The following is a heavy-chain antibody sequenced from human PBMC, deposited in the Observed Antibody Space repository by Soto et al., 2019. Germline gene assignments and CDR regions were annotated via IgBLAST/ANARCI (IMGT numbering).Heavy chain of an antibody. CDR1: GFSLSTSGVG. CDR2: IYWDDDK. V-gene: IGHV2-5*02. CDR3: AHSSGWEQLDY. Sequence: QITLKESGPTLVKPTQTLTLTCTFSGFSLSTSGVGVGWIRQPPGKALEWLALIYWDDDKRYSPSLKSRLTLTKDTPKNQVALTMTNMDPVDTATYYCAHSSGWEQLDYRGQGTLVTVSS. D-gene: IGHD1-26*01. J-gene: IGHJ4*02.